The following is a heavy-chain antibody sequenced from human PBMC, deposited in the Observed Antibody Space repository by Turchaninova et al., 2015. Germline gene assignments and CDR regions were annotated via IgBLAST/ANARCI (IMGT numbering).Heavy chain of an antibody. J-gene: IGHJ4*02. CDR3: ASRDGYQNYFDY. D-gene: IGHD5-24*01. V-gene: IGHV3-30*03. Sequence: QVQLVESGGGGVPPGRSLRLSCPACGFTFSSYGMPWVRQAPGKGLVWVAVISYDGSNKNHADSVKGRFTISRDNSKNTLYLQMNSLRAEDTAVYYCASRDGYQNYFDYWGQGTLVTVSS. CDR2: ISYDGSNK. CDR1: GFTFSSYG.